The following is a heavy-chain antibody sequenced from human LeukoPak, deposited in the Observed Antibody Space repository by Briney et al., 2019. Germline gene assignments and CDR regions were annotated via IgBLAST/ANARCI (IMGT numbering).Heavy chain of an antibody. CDR1: GFTFSDYY. CDR2: IYGIDSTI. CDR3: ARDAYYYDSSSYYRNAFDI. J-gene: IGHJ3*02. Sequence: GGSLRLSCAASGFTFSDYYMSWIRQAPGKGLEWLSYIYGIDSTISYAASVKGRFTISRDNAKNSLYLQMNSLRAEDTVVYYCARDAYYYDSSSYYRNAFDIWGQGTVVTVSS. V-gene: IGHV3-11*01. D-gene: IGHD3-22*01.